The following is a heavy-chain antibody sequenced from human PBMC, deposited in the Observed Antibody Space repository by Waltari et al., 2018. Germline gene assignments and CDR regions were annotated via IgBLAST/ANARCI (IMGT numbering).Heavy chain of an antibody. Sequence: QVQLVQSGAEVKKPGASVKVSCKASGYTFTGYYMHWVRQAPGQGLEWMGRINPNSGGTNYAQKFQGRVTMTRDTSISTAYMELSRLRSDDTAVYYCARFDYSYGPAYYYYYMDVWGKGTTVTVSS. V-gene: IGHV1-2*06. CDR3: ARFDYSYGPAYYYYYMDV. CDR2: INPNSGGT. J-gene: IGHJ6*03. CDR1: GYTFTGYY. D-gene: IGHD5-18*01.